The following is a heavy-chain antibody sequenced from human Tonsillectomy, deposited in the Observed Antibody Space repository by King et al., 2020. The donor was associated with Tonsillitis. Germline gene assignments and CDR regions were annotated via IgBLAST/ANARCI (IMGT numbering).Heavy chain of an antibody. D-gene: IGHD3-10*01. V-gene: IGHV3-23*04. Sequence: VQLVESGGGLAQPGGSLRLSCAASGFTFISYAMSWVRQAPEKGLEWVSRISGSGGSTYYADSVKGRFTISRDNSKNTLSLQMNSLRAEDTAVYPCAKVVYGSGSYSSDAFDIWGQGTMVTVSS. J-gene: IGHJ3*02. CDR3: AKVVYGSGSYSSDAFDI. CDR1: GFTFISYA. CDR2: ISGSGGST.